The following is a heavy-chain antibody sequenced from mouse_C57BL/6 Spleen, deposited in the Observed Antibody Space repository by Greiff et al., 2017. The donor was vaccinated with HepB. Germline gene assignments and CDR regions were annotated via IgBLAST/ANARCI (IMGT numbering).Heavy chain of an antibody. V-gene: IGHV1-39*01. CDR1: GYSFTDYN. CDR2: INPNYGTT. J-gene: IGHJ3*01. CDR3: ARSGNYDEVLAWFAY. Sequence: EVQVVESGPELVKPGASVKISCKASGYSFTDYNMNWVKQSNGKSLEWIGVINPNYGTTSYNQKFKGKATLTVDQSSSTAYMQLNSLTSEDSAVYYCARSGNYDEVLAWFAYWGQGTLVTVSA. D-gene: IGHD2-4*01.